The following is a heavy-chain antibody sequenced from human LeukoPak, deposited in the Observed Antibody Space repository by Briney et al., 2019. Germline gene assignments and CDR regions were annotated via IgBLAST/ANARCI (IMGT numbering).Heavy chain of an antibody. CDR2: IYTSGST. CDR3: ARDRWELPAFDI. Sequence: SETLSLTCTVSGGSISSYYWSWIRQPAGKGLEGIGRIYTSGSTNYNPSLKSRVTMSVDTSKNQFSLKLSSVTAADTAVYYCARDRWELPAFDIWGQGTMVTVSS. D-gene: IGHD2-15*01. V-gene: IGHV4-4*07. CDR1: GGSISSYY. J-gene: IGHJ3*02.